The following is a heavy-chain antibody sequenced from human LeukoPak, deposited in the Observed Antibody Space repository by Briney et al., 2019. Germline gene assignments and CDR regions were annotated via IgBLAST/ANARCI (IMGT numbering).Heavy chain of an antibody. CDR3: ARQQLVLSRRYYFDY. J-gene: IGHJ4*02. CDR2: ISGSGGST. V-gene: IGHV3-23*01. CDR1: GFIFSNYW. D-gene: IGHD6-13*01. Sequence: GGSLRLSCAASGFIFSNYWMHWVRQAPGKGLEWVSAISGSGGSTYYADSVKGRFTISRDNSKNTLYLQMNSLRAEDTAVYYCARQQLVLSRRYYFDYWGQGTLVTVSS.